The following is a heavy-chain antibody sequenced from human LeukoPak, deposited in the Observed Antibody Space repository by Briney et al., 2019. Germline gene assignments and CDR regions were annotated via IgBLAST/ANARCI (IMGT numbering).Heavy chain of an antibody. CDR2: IKSDGSST. Sequence: PGGSLRLSCAASGFTFSSYWMHWVRHTPGKGLVWVSRIKSDGSSTSYADSVKGRFTISRDNAKNTLYLQMNSLRAEDTAVYYCATDGGPFDNWGQGILVTVSS. CDR3: ATDGGPFDN. J-gene: IGHJ4*02. D-gene: IGHD3-10*01. V-gene: IGHV3-74*01. CDR1: GFTFSSYW.